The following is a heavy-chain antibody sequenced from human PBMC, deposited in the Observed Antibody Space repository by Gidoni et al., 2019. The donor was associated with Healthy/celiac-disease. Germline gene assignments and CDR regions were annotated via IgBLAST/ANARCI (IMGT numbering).Heavy chain of an antibody. CDR1: GFTFSSYA. CDR2: ISYDGSNK. Sequence: QVQLVESGGGVVQPGRSLRLSCAASGFTFSSYAMHWVRQAPGKGLEWVAVISYDGSNKYYADSVKGRFTISRDNSKNTLYLQMNSLRAEDTAVYYCAGILYSSSQDYWGQGTLVTVSS. D-gene: IGHD6-13*01. V-gene: IGHV3-30-3*01. J-gene: IGHJ4*02. CDR3: AGILYSSSQDY.